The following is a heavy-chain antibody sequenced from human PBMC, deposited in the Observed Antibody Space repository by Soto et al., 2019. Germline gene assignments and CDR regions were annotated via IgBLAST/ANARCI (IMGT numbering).Heavy chain of an antibody. Sequence: SVKVSCKASGGTFSSYGISWVRQAPGQGLEWMGRIIPFLGTTNYTQNFQDRLTVTADTSTNTAFMELSSLRSDDTAVYYCAREGYTSSSIHSFLDSWGQGTLVTVSS. CDR1: GGTFSSYG. D-gene: IGHD6-6*01. CDR2: IIPFLGTT. J-gene: IGHJ4*02. V-gene: IGHV1-69*10. CDR3: AREGYTSSSIHSFLDS.